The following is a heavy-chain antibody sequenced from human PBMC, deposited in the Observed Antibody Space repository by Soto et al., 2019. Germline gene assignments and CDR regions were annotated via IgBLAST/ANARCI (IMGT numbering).Heavy chain of an antibody. D-gene: IGHD2-8*01. CDR1: GFTFSSYA. V-gene: IGHV3-30-3*01. Sequence: PVGSLRLSCAASGFTFSSYAMHWVRQAPGKGLEWVAVISYDGSNKYYADSVKGRFTISRDNSKNTLYLQMNSLRAEDTAVYYCAIDVNRVRFDHWGQGALVTVSS. CDR2: ISYDGSNK. J-gene: IGHJ4*02. CDR3: AIDVNRVRFDH.